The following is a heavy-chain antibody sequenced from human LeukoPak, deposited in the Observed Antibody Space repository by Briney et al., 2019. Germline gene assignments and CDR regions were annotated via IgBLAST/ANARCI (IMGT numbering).Heavy chain of an antibody. Sequence: SETLSLTCAVYGGSFSDNYWSWIRQPPGKGLEWIGEMNHSGSTNYNPSLKSRVTISVDTSKNQFSLKLSSVTAADTAAYYCAREGGIVGATTHFDYWGQGTLVTVSS. D-gene: IGHD1-26*01. V-gene: IGHV4-34*01. CDR2: MNHSGST. CDR3: AREGGIVGATTHFDY. J-gene: IGHJ4*02. CDR1: GGSFSDNY.